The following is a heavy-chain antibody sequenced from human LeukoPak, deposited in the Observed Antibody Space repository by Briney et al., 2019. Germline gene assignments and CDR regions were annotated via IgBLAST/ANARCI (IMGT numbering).Heavy chain of an antibody. J-gene: IGHJ4*02. V-gene: IGHV1-46*01. CDR2: INPSGGTT. D-gene: IGHD2-2*01. CDR3: AREPAVASFFDY. Sequence: ASVKVSCKASGYTFTRYYMHWVRQAPGQGLEWMGMINPSGGTTSYAQKFQGRVTMTRDTSTSTVYMELSSLRSDDTAVYYCAREPAVASFFDYWGQGTLVTVSS. CDR1: GYTFTRYY.